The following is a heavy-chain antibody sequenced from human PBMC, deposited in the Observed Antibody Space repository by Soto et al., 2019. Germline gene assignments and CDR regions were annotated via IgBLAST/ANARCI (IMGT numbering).Heavy chain of an antibody. CDR1: GGSISSGGYY. D-gene: IGHD6-13*01. CDR3: ASAPYSSSLYYFDY. J-gene: IGHJ4*02. Sequence: SETLSLTCTVSGGSISSGGYYWSWIRQHPGKGLEWIGYIYYSGSTYYNPSLKSRVTISVDTSKNQFSLKLSSVTAADTAVYYCASAPYSSSLYYFDYWGQGTLVTVS. CDR2: IYYSGST. V-gene: IGHV4-31*03.